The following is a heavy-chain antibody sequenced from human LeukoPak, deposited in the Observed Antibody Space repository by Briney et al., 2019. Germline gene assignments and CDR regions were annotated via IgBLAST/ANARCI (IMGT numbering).Heavy chain of an antibody. Sequence: GGSLRLSCAASGFTFSSYSVNWVRQAPGKGLEWVSYISSSSSTIYYADSVKGRFTISRDNSKNTLYLQMNSLRAEDTAVYYCARGGYYFWGQGTLVTVSS. V-gene: IGHV3-48*01. J-gene: IGHJ4*02. CDR3: ARGGYYF. D-gene: IGHD3-22*01. CDR1: GFTFSSYS. CDR2: ISSSSSTI.